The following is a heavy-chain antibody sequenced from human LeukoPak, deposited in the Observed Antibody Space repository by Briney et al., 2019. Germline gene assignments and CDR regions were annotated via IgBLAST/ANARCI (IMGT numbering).Heavy chain of an antibody. D-gene: IGHD2-2*01. V-gene: IGHV3-11*01. CDR2: ISSSGSTI. CDR3: ATPVVPAAYYYYGMDV. CDR1: GFIFSDYY. Sequence: GGSLRLSCAASGFIFSDYYMSWIRQAPGKGLEWVSYISSSGSTIYYADSVKGRFTISRDNSKNTLYLQMNSLRAEDTAVYYCATPVVPAAYYYYGMDVWGQGTTVTVSS. J-gene: IGHJ6*02.